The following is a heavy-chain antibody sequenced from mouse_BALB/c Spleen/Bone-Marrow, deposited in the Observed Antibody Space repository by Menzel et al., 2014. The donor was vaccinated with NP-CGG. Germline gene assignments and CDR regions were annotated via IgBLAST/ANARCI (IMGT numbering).Heavy chain of an antibody. Sequence: EVKLVESGGGLVKSGGSLKLSCAASGFTFSSYAMSWVRQTPEKRLEWVASIYSGGSTYYPDSVKGRFTISRDNARNILYLQMSSLRSEDTAMYYCADGDSFAYWGQGTLVTVSA. CDR1: GFTFSSYA. CDR3: ADGDSFAY. D-gene: IGHD2-13*01. J-gene: IGHJ3*01. CDR2: IYSGGST. V-gene: IGHV5-6-5*01.